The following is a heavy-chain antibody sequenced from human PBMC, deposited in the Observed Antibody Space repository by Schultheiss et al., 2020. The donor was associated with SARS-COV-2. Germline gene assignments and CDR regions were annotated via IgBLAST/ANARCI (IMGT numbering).Heavy chain of an antibody. D-gene: IGHD5-18*01. CDR2: INHSGNT. J-gene: IGHJ6*02. CDR1: GGSISSSNW. CDR3: ASTRGYHVRHGTDA. V-gene: IGHV4-4*02. Sequence: SETLSLTCAVSGGSISSSNWWSWVRQPPGKGLEWIGEINHSGNTNYKSSLKSRVTISVDTSKSQFSLKVSSVTAADTAVYYCASTRGYHVRHGTDAWGQGTTVTVSS.